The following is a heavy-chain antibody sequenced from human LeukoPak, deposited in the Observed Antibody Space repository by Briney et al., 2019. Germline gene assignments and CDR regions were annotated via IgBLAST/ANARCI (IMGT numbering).Heavy chain of an antibody. CDR1: GFTVSSYA. CDR3: AKESPQFDY. Sequence: GGSLRLSCAASGFTVSSYAMSWVRQAPGKGLEWVSVISGNGVSTHHADSMKGRFTISRDNSKNTLYLQMSSLTAEDTAVYYCAKESPQFDYWGQGTLVTVSS. J-gene: IGHJ4*02. CDR2: ISGNGVST. V-gene: IGHV3-23*01.